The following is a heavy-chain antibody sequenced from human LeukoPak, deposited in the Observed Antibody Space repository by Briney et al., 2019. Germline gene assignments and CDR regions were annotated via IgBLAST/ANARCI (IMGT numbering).Heavy chain of an antibody. CDR1: GGSFSGYY. D-gene: IGHD2-15*01. V-gene: IGHV4-34*01. J-gene: IGHJ4*02. CDR2: INHSGST. CDR3: ARGPRLGAATGDEGHDY. Sequence: PSETLSLTCAVYGGSFSGYYWSWIRQPPGKGLEWIGEINHSGSTNYNPSLKSRVTISVDTSKNQFSLKLSPVTAADTAVYYCARGPRLGAATGDEGHDYWGQGTLVTVSS.